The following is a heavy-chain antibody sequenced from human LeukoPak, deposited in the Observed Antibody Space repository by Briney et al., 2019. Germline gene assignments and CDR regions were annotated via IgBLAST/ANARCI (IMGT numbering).Heavy chain of an antibody. D-gene: IGHD2-2*01. CDR3: ARHDVGLGQSAVVVPAAIFY. V-gene: IGHV4-30-4*08. CDR2: IYYSGST. CDR1: GGSISSGDYY. J-gene: IGHJ4*02. Sequence: TSQTLSLTCTVSGGSISSGDYYWSWIRQPPGKGLEWIGYIYYSGSTYYNPSLKSRVTISVDTSKNQFSLKLSSVTAADTAVYYCARHDVGLGQSAVVVPAAIFYWGQGTLVTVSS.